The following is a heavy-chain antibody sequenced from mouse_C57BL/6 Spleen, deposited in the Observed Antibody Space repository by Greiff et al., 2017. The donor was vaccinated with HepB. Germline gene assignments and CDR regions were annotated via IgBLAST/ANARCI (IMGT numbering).Heavy chain of an antibody. V-gene: IGHV1-7*01. CDR1: GYTFTSYW. CDR2: INPSSGYT. CDR3: VSEDGNDEYAMDY. Sequence: QVHVKQSGAELAKPGASVKLSCKASGYTFTSYWMHWVKQRPGQGLEWIGYINPSSGYTKYNQKFKDKATLTADKSSSTAYMQLSSLTYEDSAVYYGVSEDGNDEYAMDYWGKGTSVTVSS. J-gene: IGHJ4*01. D-gene: IGHD2-2*01.